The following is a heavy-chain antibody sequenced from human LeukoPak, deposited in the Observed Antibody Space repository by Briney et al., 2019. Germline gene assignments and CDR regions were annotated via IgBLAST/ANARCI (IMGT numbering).Heavy chain of an antibody. CDR3: ARDPDGSGSYS. CDR1: GGSIRSYY. V-gene: IGHV4-59*01. J-gene: IGHJ5*02. CDR2: IYYSGST. D-gene: IGHD3-10*01. Sequence: PSETLSLTCTVSGGSIRSYYWSWIRQPPGKGLEWIGYIYYSGSTNYNPSLKSRVTISVDTSKNQFSLKLSSVTAADTAVYYCARDPDGSGSYSWGQGTLVTVSS.